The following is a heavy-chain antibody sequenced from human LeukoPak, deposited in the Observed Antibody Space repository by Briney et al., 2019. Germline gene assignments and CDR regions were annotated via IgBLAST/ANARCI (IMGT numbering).Heavy chain of an antibody. D-gene: IGHD1-26*01. CDR1: GYSISSGCY. CDR3: ARLVVSGADDAFDI. Sequence: PSETLSLTCAVSGYSISSGCYWGWIRQPPGKGLEWLGSMYRSGSTHYNPSLKSRVTISVDTSKNQFSLKLSSVTAADTAVYYCARLVVSGADDAFDIWGQGTMVTVSS. CDR2: MYRSGST. J-gene: IGHJ3*02. V-gene: IGHV4-38-2*01.